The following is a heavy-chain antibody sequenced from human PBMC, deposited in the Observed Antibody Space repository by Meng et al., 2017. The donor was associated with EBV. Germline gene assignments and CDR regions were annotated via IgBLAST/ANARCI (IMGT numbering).Heavy chain of an antibody. Sequence: VPPMQTPTQALTPTCTFSGFSLSTGGVGVGCSRQPPGKALEWLAVINWDDDKRYSNSLKSRPTITKDTSNNQVVLTMTNMDPVDTATYYCAHRRDEYSSSWYGWFDPWGQGTLVTVSS. CDR1: GFSLSTGGVG. CDR2: INWDDDK. J-gene: IGHJ5*02. CDR3: AHRRDEYSSSWYGWFDP. D-gene: IGHD6-13*01. V-gene: IGHV2-5*02.